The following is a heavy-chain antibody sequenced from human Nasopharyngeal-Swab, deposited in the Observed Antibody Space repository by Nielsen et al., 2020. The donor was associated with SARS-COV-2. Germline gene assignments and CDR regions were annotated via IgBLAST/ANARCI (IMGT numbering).Heavy chain of an antibody. CDR1: GGTFSSYA. J-gene: IGHJ6*02. CDR3: ARAPPYDSSGYYYEGYYGMDV. CDR2: INTNTGNP. V-gene: IGHV7-4-1*02. D-gene: IGHD3-22*01. Sequence: ASVKVSCKASGGTFSSYAMNWVRQAPGQGLEWMGWINTNTGNPTYAQGFTGRFVFSLDTSVSTAYLQISSLKAEDTAVYYCARAPPYDSSGYYYEGYYGMDVWGQGTTVTVSS.